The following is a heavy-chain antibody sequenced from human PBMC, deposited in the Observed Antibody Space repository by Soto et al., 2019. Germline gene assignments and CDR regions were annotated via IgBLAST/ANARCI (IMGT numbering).Heavy chain of an antibody. CDR3: GRVVEGATSHTAPEP. CDR1: VVSIHNSHSF. V-gene: IGHV4-39*01. CDR2: VYHNGGA. D-gene: IGHD2-21*01. J-gene: IGHJ5*02. Sequence: SETLSLTCTVSVVSIHNSHSFWAWIRQPPGKGLQFIASVYHNGGAHYNSSLKSRVTISVDTANNQVSLRMRSLTAADTAFYYCGRVVEGATSHTAPEPWGQGMLVTVSS.